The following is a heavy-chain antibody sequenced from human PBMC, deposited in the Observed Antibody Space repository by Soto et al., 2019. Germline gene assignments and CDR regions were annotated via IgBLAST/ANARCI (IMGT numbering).Heavy chain of an antibody. V-gene: IGHV3-15*01. Sequence: GSLRLSCSASGFTFNDGWMSWVRQAPGKGLEWVGRIKSRTDGETTDYAAPVKGRFTISRDDSKNKLYLQMDSLKTEDTAVYYCTDLMRGVGAFDIWSRGTLVTV. D-gene: IGHD3-10*01. CDR1: GFTFNDGW. CDR2: IKSRTDGETT. CDR3: TDLMRGVGAFDI. J-gene: IGHJ3*02.